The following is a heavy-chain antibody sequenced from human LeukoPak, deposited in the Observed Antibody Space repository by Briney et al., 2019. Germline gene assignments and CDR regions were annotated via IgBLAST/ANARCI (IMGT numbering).Heavy chain of an antibody. CDR1: GYTFTSYA. CDR2: INAGNGNT. J-gene: IGHJ3*02. Sequence: ASVEVSCKASGYTFTSYAMHWVRQAPGQRLEWVGWINAGNGNTKYSQKFQGRVTITRDTSASTAYMELSSLRSEDTAVYYCARATTVVTSAAFDIWGQGTMVTVSS. V-gene: IGHV1-3*01. D-gene: IGHD4-23*01. CDR3: ARATTVVTSAAFDI.